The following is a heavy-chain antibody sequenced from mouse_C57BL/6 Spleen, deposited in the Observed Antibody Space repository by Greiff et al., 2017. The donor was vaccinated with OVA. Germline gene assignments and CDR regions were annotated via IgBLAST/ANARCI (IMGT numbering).Heavy chain of an antibody. J-gene: IGHJ4*01. CDR1: GYTFTSYW. CDR2: IDPSDSYT. CDR3: ARHYGSTKTGAMDY. V-gene: IGHV1-69*01. D-gene: IGHD1-1*01. Sequence: VQLQQPGAELVMPGASVKLSCKASGYTFTSYWMHWVKQRPGQGLEWIGEIDPSDSYTNYNQKFKGKSTLTVDKSSSTAYMQLSSLTSEDSAVYYCARHYGSTKTGAMDYWGQGTSVTVSS.